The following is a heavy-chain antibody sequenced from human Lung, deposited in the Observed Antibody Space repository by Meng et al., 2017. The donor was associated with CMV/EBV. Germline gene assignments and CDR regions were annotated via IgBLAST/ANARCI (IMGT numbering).Heavy chain of an antibody. Sequence: ESLKISCAGAGFTFRDYWMTWLRQAPGRGLDLVAHIKEDGSEKYFVGSVKGRFTISRDNAKNSLSLQINSLRAEETAVYYCARDPFIKAFDIWGQGSMVTVSS. V-gene: IGHV3-7*01. CDR3: ARDPFIKAFDI. CDR2: IKEDGSEK. CDR1: GFTFRDYW. J-gene: IGHJ3*02.